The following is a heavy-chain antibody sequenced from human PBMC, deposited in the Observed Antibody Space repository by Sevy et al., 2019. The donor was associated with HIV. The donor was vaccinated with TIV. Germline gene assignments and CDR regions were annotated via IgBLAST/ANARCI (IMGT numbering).Heavy chain of an antibody. CDR1: GYTFTNYY. CDR2: INPSDVST. V-gene: IGHV1-46*03. Sequence: ASVKVSCKASGYTFTNYYMHWLRQAPGQGLEWMGIINPSDVSTVYAQKFQGRVTMTRDTSTSTVYMELSSLRSDDTAVYYCGRTSPRGGFDYWGQGALVTVSS. D-gene: IGHD3-16*01. CDR3: GRTSPRGGFDY. J-gene: IGHJ4*02.